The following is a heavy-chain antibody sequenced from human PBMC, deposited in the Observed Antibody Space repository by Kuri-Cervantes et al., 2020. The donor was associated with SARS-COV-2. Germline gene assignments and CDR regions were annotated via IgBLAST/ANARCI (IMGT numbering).Heavy chain of an antibody. Sequence: SETLSLTCTVSGGSISSYYWNWIRQSPGKGLEWIGNIYYSGSTNYNPSLKSRVTISVDTSKNQFSLKLSSVTAADTAVYYCARATTYYDFWSGYSFDYWGQGTLVTVSS. CDR1: GGSISSYY. V-gene: IGHV4-59*01. CDR2: IYYSGST. CDR3: ARATTYYDFWSGYSFDY. J-gene: IGHJ4*02. D-gene: IGHD3-3*01.